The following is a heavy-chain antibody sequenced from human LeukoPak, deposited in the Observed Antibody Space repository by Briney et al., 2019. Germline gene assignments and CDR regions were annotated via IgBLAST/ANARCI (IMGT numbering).Heavy chain of an antibody. V-gene: IGHV3-21*01. J-gene: IGHJ6*02. CDR1: GFTLSSYC. Sequence: GGSLSLSCSASGFTLSSYCMNWVRQAPGKGLEWVSSISSSSSYIYYADSVKGRFTNSRDNAKNSLYLQMNSLRAEDTAVYYCARARTPYYYYGMDVWGQGTTVTVSS. CDR3: ARARTPYYYYGMDV. CDR2: ISSSSSYI.